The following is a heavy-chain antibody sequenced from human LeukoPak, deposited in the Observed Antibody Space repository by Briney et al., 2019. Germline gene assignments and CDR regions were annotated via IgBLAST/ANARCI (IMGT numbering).Heavy chain of an antibody. Sequence: GGSLRLACAASGFTFSSYWMHWVHQAPGKGLVWVSRIKSAGSSIMYADSVKGRFTISRDNAKNTLHLQMYSLRVEDTAVYYCVRGYTIGPGGYWGQGTLVTVSS. J-gene: IGHJ4*02. CDR1: GFTFSSYW. V-gene: IGHV3-74*03. CDR2: IKSAGSSI. D-gene: IGHD3-16*02. CDR3: VRGYTIGPGGY.